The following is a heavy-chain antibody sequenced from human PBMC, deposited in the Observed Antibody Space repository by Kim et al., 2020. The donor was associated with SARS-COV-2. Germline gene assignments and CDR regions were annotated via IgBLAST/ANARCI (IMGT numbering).Heavy chain of an antibody. CDR2: ISGSARKT. Sequence: GGSLRLSCAASGFTFSNYAMAWVRQAPGKGLEWVSFISGSARKTFYIDSVKGRFAISRDNSRNTLFLQMNSLRVDDTALYYCAKGAADWNDSGYYAYWGQGALVTVSS. CDR3: AKGAADWNDSGYYAY. J-gene: IGHJ4*02. CDR1: GFTFSNYA. D-gene: IGHD3-3*01. V-gene: IGHV3-23*01.